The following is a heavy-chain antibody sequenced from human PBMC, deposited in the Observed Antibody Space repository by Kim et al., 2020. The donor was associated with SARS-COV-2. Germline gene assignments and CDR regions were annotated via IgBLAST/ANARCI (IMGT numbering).Heavy chain of an antibody. Sequence: TNYNPSLKSRVTISVDTSKNQFSLKLSSVTAADTAVYYCARQSSADAFDIWGQGTMVTVSS. CDR3: ARQSSADAFDI. J-gene: IGHJ3*02. D-gene: IGHD6-19*01. V-gene: IGHV4-59*08. CDR2: T.